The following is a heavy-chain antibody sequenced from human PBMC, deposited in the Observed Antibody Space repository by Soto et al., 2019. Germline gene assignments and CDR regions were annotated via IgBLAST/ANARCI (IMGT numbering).Heavy chain of an antibody. CDR3: ARHLSGYGYLYFEY. Sequence: QLQLQESGPGLVKPSETQSLTCTVSGGSISSNSYYWAWIRQPPGKGLEWIGSGYHGGNTYYNPSHKSRVTMSVDTSTNQFSLKLNSVTAADTAVYYCARHLSGYGYLYFEYCGQGILVTVSS. CDR2: GYHGGNT. J-gene: IGHJ4*02. D-gene: IGHD5-18*01. V-gene: IGHV4-39*01. CDR1: GGSISSNSYY.